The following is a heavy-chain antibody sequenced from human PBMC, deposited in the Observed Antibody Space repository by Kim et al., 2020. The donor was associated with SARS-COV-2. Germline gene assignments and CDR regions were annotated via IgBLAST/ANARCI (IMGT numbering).Heavy chain of an antibody. Sequence: SETLSLTCTVSGGSISSSSYYWGWIRQPPGKGLEWIGSIYYSGSTYYNPSLKSRVTISVDTSKNQFSLKLSSVTAADTAVYYCARDALYSSSSDYWGQGTLVTVSS. D-gene: IGHD6-13*01. V-gene: IGHV4-39*07. CDR2: IYYSGST. J-gene: IGHJ4*02. CDR3: ARDALYSSSSDY. CDR1: GGSISSSSYY.